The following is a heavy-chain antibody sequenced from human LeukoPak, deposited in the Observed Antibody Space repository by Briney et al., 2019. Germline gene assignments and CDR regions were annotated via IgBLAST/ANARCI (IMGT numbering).Heavy chain of an antibody. V-gene: IGHV1-46*01. J-gene: IGHJ3*02. Sequence: ASVKVSCKASGYTFTSYYMHWVRQAPGQGLEWMGIINPSGGSTTYAQKFQGRVTMTRDTSTNTVYTELSSLRSEDTAVYYCARAQTLEWLVGSAFDIWGQGTMVTVSS. CDR1: GYTFTSYY. D-gene: IGHD3-3*01. CDR2: INPSGGST. CDR3: ARAQTLEWLVGSAFDI.